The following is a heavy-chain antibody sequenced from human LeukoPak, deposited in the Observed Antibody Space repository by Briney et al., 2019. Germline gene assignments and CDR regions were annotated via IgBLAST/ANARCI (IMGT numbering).Heavy chain of an antibody. CDR2: IHTGGST. CDR1: GGSIFTYY. CDR3: GRIFDRDV. D-gene: IGHD3-22*01. V-gene: IGHV4-4*07. J-gene: IGHJ3*01. Sequence: SETLSLTCSISGGSIFTYYWSWVRQPAGKGLEWIGRIHTGGSTNYSPSLKSRVTMSLDTSKNQSSLKLASVTAADTAVYYCGRIFDRDVWGQGTLVTVSS.